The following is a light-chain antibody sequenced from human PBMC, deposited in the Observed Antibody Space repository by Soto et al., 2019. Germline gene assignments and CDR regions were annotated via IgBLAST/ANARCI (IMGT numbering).Light chain of an antibody. Sequence: QSALTQPASVSGSPGQSITISCTGTSSDVGGYDYVSWYQHHPGKAPKLLIYDVNNRPSGVSDRFSGSKSGNTASLTISGLQNEEEADYYCSSYTSIITVVFGGGTKLTVL. CDR1: SSDVGGYDY. CDR2: DVN. V-gene: IGLV2-14*01. J-gene: IGLJ2*01. CDR3: SSYTSIITVV.